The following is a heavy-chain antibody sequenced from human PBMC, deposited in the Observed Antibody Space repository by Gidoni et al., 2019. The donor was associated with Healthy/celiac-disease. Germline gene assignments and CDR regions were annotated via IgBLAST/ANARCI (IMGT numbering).Heavy chain of an antibody. Sequence: QVQLQESGPGLVKPSETLSLTCTVSGGSISSYYWSWIRQPPGKGLEWIGYIYYSGSTNYNPSLKSRVTISVDTSKNQFSLKLSSVTAADTAVYYCARLGRYDFWSGYSYYYYMDVWGKGTTVTVSS. CDR1: GGSISSYY. D-gene: IGHD3-3*01. V-gene: IGHV4-59*08. J-gene: IGHJ6*03. CDR3: ARLGRYDFWSGYSYYYYMDV. CDR2: IYYSGST.